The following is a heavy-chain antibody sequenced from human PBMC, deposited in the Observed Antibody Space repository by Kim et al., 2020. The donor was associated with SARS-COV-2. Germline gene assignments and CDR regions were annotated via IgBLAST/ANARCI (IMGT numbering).Heavy chain of an antibody. CDR2: INGDGGSS. J-gene: IGHJ4*02. CDR1: GFDFSSNW. Sequence: GGSLRLSCAAAGFDFSSNWMNWVRQVPGKGPEWVARINGDGGSSMYADSVKGRFIMSRDNAKNTVYLQMNSLRAEDTALYFCVGGVPFDYWDQGTLVTVFS. CDR3: VGGVPFDY. V-gene: IGHV3-74*03.